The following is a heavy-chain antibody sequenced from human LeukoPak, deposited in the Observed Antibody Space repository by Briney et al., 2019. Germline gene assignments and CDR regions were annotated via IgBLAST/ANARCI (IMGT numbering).Heavy chain of an antibody. Sequence: SQTLSLTCTVSGGSISSGDFYWSWIRQPPGKGLEWIGYIYYSGSTSYNPSLKSRVTMSLDTSKNQFSLKLSSVTAADTAVYYCARVRELTIFDYWGQGTLVTVSS. V-gene: IGHV4-30-4*01. CDR2: IYYSGST. CDR3: ARVRELTIFDY. CDR1: GGSISSGDFY. J-gene: IGHJ4*02. D-gene: IGHD3-10*01.